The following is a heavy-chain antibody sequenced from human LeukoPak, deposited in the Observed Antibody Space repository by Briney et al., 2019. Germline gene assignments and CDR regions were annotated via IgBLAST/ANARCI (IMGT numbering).Heavy chain of an antibody. V-gene: IGHV4-39*01. CDR2: IYYSGST. Sequence: YPSETLSLTCTVSGGSISSSSYYWGWIRQPPGKGLEWIGSIYYSGSTSYNPSLKSRVTISVDTSKNQFSLKLSSVTAADTAVYYCARSKDILTGYCFDYWGQGTLVTVSS. CDR3: ARSKDILTGYCFDY. J-gene: IGHJ4*02. CDR1: GGSISSSSYY. D-gene: IGHD3-9*01.